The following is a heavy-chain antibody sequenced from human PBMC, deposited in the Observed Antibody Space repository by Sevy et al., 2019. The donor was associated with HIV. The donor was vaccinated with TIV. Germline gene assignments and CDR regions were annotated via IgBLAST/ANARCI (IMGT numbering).Heavy chain of an antibody. CDR2: MNPNSGNT. V-gene: IGHV1-8*01. D-gene: IGHD3-3*01. CDR1: GYTFTSYD. CDR3: AREYYDFWSGYFRYYYYGMDV. Sequence: ASLKVSCKASGYTFTSYDINWVRQATGQGLEWMGWMNPNSGNTGYAQKFQGRVTMTRNTSISTAYMELSSLRSEDTAVYYCAREYYDFWSGYFRYYYYGMDVWGQGTTVTVSS. J-gene: IGHJ6*02.